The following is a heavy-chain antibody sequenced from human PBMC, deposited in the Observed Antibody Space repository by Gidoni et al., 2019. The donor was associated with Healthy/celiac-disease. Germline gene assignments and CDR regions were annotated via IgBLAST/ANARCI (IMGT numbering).Heavy chain of an antibody. V-gene: IGHV1-69*08. CDR2: IIPILGIG. J-gene: IGHJ2*01. D-gene: IGHD5-12*01. Sequence: QVQLVQSGAEVKTPGSSVKVSCKASGGPFSTYTISWVRQAPGQGLEWMGRIIPILGIGNYAQKFQGRVTITADKSTSTAYMELSSLRSEDTAVYYCARDPAGYNPYWYFDLWGRGTLVTVSS. CDR1: GGPFSTYT. CDR3: ARDPAGYNPYWYFDL.